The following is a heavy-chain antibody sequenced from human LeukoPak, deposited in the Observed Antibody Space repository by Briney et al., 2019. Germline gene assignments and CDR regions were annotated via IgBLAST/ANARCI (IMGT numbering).Heavy chain of an antibody. V-gene: IGHV3-23*01. CDR1: GFTFSSYA. D-gene: IGHD3-22*01. Sequence: PGGSLRLSCAASGFTFSSYAMSWVRQAPGKGLEWVSAISGSGGSTYYADSVKGRFTISRDNSKNTLYLQMNSLRAEDTAVYYCAKDSPTYYYDSSGYPDYWGQGTLVTVSS. CDR3: AKDSPTYYYDSSGYPDY. J-gene: IGHJ4*02. CDR2: ISGSGGST.